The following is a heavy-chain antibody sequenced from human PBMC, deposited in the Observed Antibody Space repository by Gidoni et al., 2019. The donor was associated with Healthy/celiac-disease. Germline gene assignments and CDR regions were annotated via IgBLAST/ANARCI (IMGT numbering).Heavy chain of an antibody. Sequence: QVQLPQWGAALFKPSETLSPTCAVYGGSFSGYYWSWIRQPPGKGLEWIGEINHIGSTNYNPSLKSRVTISVDTSKNQCSLKLSCVTAADTAVYYCARLRGVVGGNSVGRYGMDVWGQGTTVTVSS. CDR1: GGSFSGYY. CDR2: INHIGST. J-gene: IGHJ6*02. D-gene: IGHD2-21*02. CDR3: ARLRGVVGGNSVGRYGMDV. V-gene: IGHV4-34*01.